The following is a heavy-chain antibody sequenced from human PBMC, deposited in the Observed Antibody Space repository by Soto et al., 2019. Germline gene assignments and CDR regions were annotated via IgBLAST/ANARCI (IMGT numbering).Heavy chain of an antibody. CDR3: AREYGSGSYILRWFDP. CDR1: GYTFTTYA. CDR2: INAGNGNT. V-gene: IGHV1-3*01. J-gene: IGHJ5*02. D-gene: IGHD3-10*01. Sequence: ASVKVSCKASGYTFTTYALHWVRQAPGQSLEWMGWINAGNGNTKYSQKFQGRVTITRDTSASTAYMELSSLRSEDTAVYYCAREYGSGSYILRWFDPWGQGTLVTVSS.